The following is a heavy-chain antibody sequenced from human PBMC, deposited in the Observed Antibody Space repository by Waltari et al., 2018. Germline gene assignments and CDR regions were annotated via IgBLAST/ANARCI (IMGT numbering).Heavy chain of an antibody. J-gene: IGHJ4*02. Sequence: QVQLQESGPGLVKPPETLSLTCAVSGYSISSGYYWGWIRQPPGKGLEWIGSIYHSGSTYYNPSLKSRVTISVDTSKNQFSLKLSSVTAADTAVYYCARVSPRGYSYGSFDYWGQGTLVTVSS. D-gene: IGHD5-18*01. CDR2: IYHSGST. CDR3: ARVSPRGYSYGSFDY. V-gene: IGHV4-38-2*01. CDR1: GYSISSGYY.